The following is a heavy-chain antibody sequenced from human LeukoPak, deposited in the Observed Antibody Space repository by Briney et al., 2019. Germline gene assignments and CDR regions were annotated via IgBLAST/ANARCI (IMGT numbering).Heavy chain of an antibody. D-gene: IGHD2/OR15-2a*01. CDR3: AKDRVSPGFNWFDP. Sequence: GGSLRLSCAASGVIISSYAMSWVRQAPGKGLEWVSAINGRGDNTYYADFVKGRFTVSRDNSKSTVYLQMNSLRTEDTAVYYCAKDRVSPGFNWFDPWGQGTLVTVSS. V-gene: IGHV3-23*01. J-gene: IGHJ5*02. CDR1: GVIISSYA. CDR2: INGRGDNT.